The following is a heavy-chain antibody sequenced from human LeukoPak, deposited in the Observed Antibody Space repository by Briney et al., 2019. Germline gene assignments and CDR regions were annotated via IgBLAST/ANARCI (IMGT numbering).Heavy chain of an antibody. D-gene: IGHD1-26*01. Sequence: GGSLRLSCAASGFSFSNYAMSWVRQAPGKGLEWVSGISGSGGSTYHADSAKGRFTISRDNSKNTLYLQMNSLRAEDTALYYCAKNDQFSGSWYFDCWGQGTLVTVSS. CDR2: ISGSGGST. J-gene: IGHJ4*02. CDR3: AKNDQFSGSWYFDC. V-gene: IGHV3-23*01. CDR1: GFSFSNYA.